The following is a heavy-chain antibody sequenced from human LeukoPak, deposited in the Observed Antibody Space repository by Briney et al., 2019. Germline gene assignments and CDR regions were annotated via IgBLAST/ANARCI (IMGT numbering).Heavy chain of an antibody. V-gene: IGHV1-69*04. CDR3: ARGMEDLWLVPYYFDY. CDR1: GGTFSSYA. CDR2: IIPTLGIA. J-gene: IGHJ4*02. Sequence: SVKVSCKASGGTFSSYAISWVRQAPGQGLEWMGRIIPTLGIANYAQKLQGRVTMTTDTSTSTAYMELRSLRSDDTAVYYCARGMEDLWLVPYYFDYWGQGTLVTVSS. D-gene: IGHD6-19*01.